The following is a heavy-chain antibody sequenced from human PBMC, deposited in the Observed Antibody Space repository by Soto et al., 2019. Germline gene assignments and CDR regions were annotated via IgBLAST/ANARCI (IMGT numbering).Heavy chain of an antibody. D-gene: IGHD3-10*01. J-gene: IGHJ4*02. Sequence: SVKVSCKASGGTFSSYAISWVRQAPGQGLEWMGGIIPIFGTANYAQKFQGRVTITADESTSTAYMELSSLRSEDTAVYYCVLVPYYYGSGSNTFDYCGQGSLVTVSS. V-gene: IGHV1-69*13. CDR2: IIPIFGTA. CDR1: GGTFSSYA. CDR3: VLVPYYYGSGSNTFDY.